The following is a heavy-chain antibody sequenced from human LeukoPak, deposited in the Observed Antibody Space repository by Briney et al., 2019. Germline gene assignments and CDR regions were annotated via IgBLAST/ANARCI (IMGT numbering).Heavy chain of an antibody. D-gene: IGHD3-16*01. CDR3: AREDTGGFDY. J-gene: IGHJ4*02. Sequence: GGSLRLSCAASGFTFSSYSMNWVRQAPGKGLEWVSSISSSSSYIYYADSVKGRFTISRDNAKNTLYLQMNSLRAEDTAVYYCAREDTGGFDYWGQGTLVTVSS. CDR2: ISSSSSYI. V-gene: IGHV3-21*01. CDR1: GFTFSSYS.